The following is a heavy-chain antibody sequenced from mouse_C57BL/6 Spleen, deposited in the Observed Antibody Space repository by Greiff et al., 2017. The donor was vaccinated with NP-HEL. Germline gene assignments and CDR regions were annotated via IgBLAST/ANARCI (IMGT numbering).Heavy chain of an antibody. Sequence: VQLQQSGPELVKPGASVKISCKASGYTFTDYYMNWVKQSHGKSLEWIGDINPNNGGTSYNQKFKGKAQLTVDKSSSTAYMELRCLTSEDSAVYYCAGYDYLAYWGQGTLLTVSA. CDR1: GYTFTDYY. CDR2: INPNNGGT. J-gene: IGHJ3*01. CDR3: AGYDYLAY. V-gene: IGHV1-26*01. D-gene: IGHD2-4*01.